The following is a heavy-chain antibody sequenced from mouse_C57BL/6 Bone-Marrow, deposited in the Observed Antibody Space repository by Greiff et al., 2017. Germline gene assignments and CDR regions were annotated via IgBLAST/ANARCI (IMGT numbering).Heavy chain of an antibody. Sequence: DVKLVESGGGLVQPGGSLKLSCAASGFTFSDYYMYWVRQTPEKRLEWVAYISNGGGSTYYPDTVKGRFTISRDNAKNTLYLQMSRLKSEDTAVYYCARHGAYWYFDVWGTGTTVTVPS. V-gene: IGHV5-12*01. CDR3: ARHGAYWYFDV. CDR2: ISNGGGST. J-gene: IGHJ1*03. D-gene: IGHD3-1*01. CDR1: GFTFSDYY.